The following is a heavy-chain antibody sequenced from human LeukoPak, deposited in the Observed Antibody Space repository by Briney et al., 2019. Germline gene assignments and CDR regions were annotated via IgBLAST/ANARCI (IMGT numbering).Heavy chain of an antibody. CDR3: ARPAIYYRDYFDY. V-gene: IGHV1-69*05. Sequence: SVKVSCKASGGTFSSYAISWVRQAPGQGLEWMGRIIPIFGTANYAQKFQGRVTITTDESTSTAYMELSSLRSEDTAVYYCARPAIYYRDYFDYWGLGTLVTVSS. CDR1: GGTFSSYA. D-gene: IGHD1-26*01. CDR2: IIPIFGTA. J-gene: IGHJ4*02.